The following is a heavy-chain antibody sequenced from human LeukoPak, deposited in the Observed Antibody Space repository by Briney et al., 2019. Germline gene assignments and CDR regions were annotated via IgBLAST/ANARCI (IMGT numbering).Heavy chain of an antibody. D-gene: IGHD3-10*01. CDR2: VFSRGNT. CDR1: GGSIGSGSYY. Sequence: PSETLSLTRTVSGGSIGSGSYYWSWIRQPAGKGLEWIGRVFSRGNTHFNPSLKSRVTMSIDTSKNQFSLTLSSVTAADTATYYCARDAGTRISPYYYYYYMDVWGKGTTVNVSS. J-gene: IGHJ6*03. V-gene: IGHV4-61*02. CDR3: ARDAGTRISPYYYYYYMDV.